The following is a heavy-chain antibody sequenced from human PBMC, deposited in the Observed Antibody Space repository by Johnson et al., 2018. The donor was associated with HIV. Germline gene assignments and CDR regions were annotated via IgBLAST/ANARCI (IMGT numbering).Heavy chain of an antibody. CDR3: ARDLNHFGGAFDI. D-gene: IGHD3-16*01. CDR1: GFTFSGSA. J-gene: IGHJ3*02. V-gene: IGHV3-73*01. CDR2: IRSKANSYAT. Sequence: VQLVESGGGLVKPGGSLRLSCAASGFTFSGSAMHWVRQASGKGLEWVGRIRSKANSYATAYAESGKGRFTISRDDSKNTAYLQMNSLRAEDTAVYYCARDLNHFGGAFDIWGLGTKVTVSS.